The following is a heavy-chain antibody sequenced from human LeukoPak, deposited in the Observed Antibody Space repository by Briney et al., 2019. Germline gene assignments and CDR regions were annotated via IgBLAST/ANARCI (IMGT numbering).Heavy chain of an antibody. D-gene: IGHD6-13*01. Sequence: GGSLRLSCAVSGYTFSSYALSWVRQVPGKGLEWVSIISGNGRITYYADSVVKGRFTISRDSSKNTLYLQMNSLRAEDTAVYYCARDQYSSTWYRGAFDVWGQGTMVSVSS. J-gene: IGHJ3*01. V-gene: IGHV3-23*01. CDR1: GYTFSSYA. CDR3: ARDQYSSTWYRGAFDV. CDR2: ISGNGRIT.